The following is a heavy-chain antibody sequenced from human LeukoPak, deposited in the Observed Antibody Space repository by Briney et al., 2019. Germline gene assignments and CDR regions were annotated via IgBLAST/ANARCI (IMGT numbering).Heavy chain of an antibody. D-gene: IGHD5-24*01. J-gene: IGHJ3*02. CDR2: IYYSGST. CDR1: GGSVSSYN. V-gene: IGHV4-59*02. Sequence: SETLSLTCTVSGGSVSSYNWSWFGQPPGKGLGWIGYIYYSGSTNYNPSLKSRVTISVDTSKTQFSLNLSSVTAADTAVYYCARDRRRDGYRDAFDIWGQGTMVTVSS. CDR3: ARDRRRDGYRDAFDI.